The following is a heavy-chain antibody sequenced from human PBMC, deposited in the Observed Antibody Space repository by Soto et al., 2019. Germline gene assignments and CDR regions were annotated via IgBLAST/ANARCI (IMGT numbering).Heavy chain of an antibody. CDR3: AKEVRFLEWLLGSAFDI. Sequence: EVQLLESGGGLVQPGGSLRLSCAASGFTFSSYAMSWVRQATGKGLEWVSAISGSGGSTYYADSVKGRFTISRDNSKNTLYLQMNSLRAEDTAVYYCAKEVRFLEWLLGSAFDIWGQGTMVTVSS. CDR1: GFTFSSYA. J-gene: IGHJ3*02. D-gene: IGHD3-3*01. CDR2: ISGSGGST. V-gene: IGHV3-23*01.